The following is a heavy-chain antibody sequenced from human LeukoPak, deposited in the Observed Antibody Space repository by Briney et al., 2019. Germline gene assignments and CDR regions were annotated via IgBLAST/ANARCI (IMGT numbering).Heavy chain of an antibody. CDR3: TRDHGMDV. CDR2: IKSGGSST. CDR1: GFTFSSYW. J-gene: IGHJ6*02. Sequence: PGGSLRLSCAASGFTFSSYWMHWVRQVPGKGLVWVSRIKSGGSSTTYADSVKGRFTISRDNAKNTLYLQMNSLRAEDTAVYYCTRDHGMDVWGQGTTVTVSS. V-gene: IGHV3-74*01.